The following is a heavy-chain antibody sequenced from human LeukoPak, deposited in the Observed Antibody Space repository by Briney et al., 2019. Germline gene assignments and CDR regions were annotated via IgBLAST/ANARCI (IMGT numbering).Heavy chain of an antibody. CDR3: VRAAHDTSGYLQYYFDY. Sequence: ASVTVSCKASGYTFTNYAMNWVRQAPGQGLEWMGWINTNTGNPTYAQGFTGRFVFSLDTSVSTAYLQISSLKAEDTAVYYCVRAAHDTSGYLQYYFDYWGQGTLVTVSS. CDR2: INTNTGNP. V-gene: IGHV7-4-1*02. D-gene: IGHD3-22*01. J-gene: IGHJ4*02. CDR1: GYTFTNYA.